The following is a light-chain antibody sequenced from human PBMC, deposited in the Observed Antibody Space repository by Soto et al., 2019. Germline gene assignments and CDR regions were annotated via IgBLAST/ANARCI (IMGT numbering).Light chain of an antibody. CDR3: SSYTSSSTYV. V-gene: IGLV2-14*01. Sequence: QSVLTQPASVSGSPGQSITISCTGTSSDVGGYNYVSWYQQHPCKATNLIIYAVSNRPSGVFNRFSGSKSGNTASLTISGLQAEDEADYYGSSYTSSSTYVFGTGTKVTVL. CDR2: AVS. J-gene: IGLJ1*01. CDR1: SSDVGGYNY.